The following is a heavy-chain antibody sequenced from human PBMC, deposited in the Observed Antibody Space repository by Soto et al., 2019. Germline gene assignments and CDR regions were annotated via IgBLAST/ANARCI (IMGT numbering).Heavy chain of an antibody. V-gene: IGHV4-30-4*08. CDR2: VYYSGST. CDR3: ARDSPHYYDSSGYYLDY. Sequence: SETLSLTCTVSGGSIDSGDYYWSWIRQPPGKGLEWIGYVYYSGSTYYNPSLKSRVTISVDTSKNQFSLKLSSVTAADTAVYYCARDSPHYYDSSGYYLDYWGQGTLVTVSS. J-gene: IGHJ4*02. CDR1: GGSIDSGDYY. D-gene: IGHD3-22*01.